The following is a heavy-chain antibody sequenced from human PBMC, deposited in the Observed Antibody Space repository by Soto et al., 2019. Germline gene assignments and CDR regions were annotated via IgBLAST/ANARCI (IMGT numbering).Heavy chain of an antibody. CDR2: IYYSGST. Sequence: QVQLQESGPRLVKPSQTLSLTCTVSGCSISSGVYYWSWIRQHPGKGLEWIGYIYYSGSTYYNPSLKSPVTISVDTSKNQFSLKLSSVTAADTAVYYWTRDVGYGAFDYWGQGTLVTVSS. D-gene: IGHD5-12*01. CDR1: GCSISSGVYY. V-gene: IGHV4-31*01. CDR3: TRDVGYGAFDY. J-gene: IGHJ4*02.